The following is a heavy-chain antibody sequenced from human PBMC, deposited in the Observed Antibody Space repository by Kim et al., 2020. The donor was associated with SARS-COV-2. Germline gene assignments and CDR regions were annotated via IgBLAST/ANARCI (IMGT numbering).Heavy chain of an antibody. J-gene: IGHJ5*02. Sequence: SPSFQGQVTISADKSISTAYLQWSSLKASDTAMYYCARHDRLLGRGWFDPWGQGTLVTVSS. CDR3: ARHDRLLGRGWFDP. V-gene: IGHV5-51*01. D-gene: IGHD7-27*01.